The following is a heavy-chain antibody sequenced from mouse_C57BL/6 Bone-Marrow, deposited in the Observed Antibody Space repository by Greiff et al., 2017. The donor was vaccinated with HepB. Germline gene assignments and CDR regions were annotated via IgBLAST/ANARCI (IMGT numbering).Heavy chain of an antibody. D-gene: IGHD2-4*01. CDR1: GYTFTSYG. J-gene: IGHJ3*01. Sequence: VQLQESGAELARPGASVKLSCKASGYTFTSYGISWVKQRTGLGLEWIGEIYPRSGNTYYNEKFKGKATLTADKSSSTAYMELRSLTSEDSAVYFCARGYDYTPAWFAYWGQGTLVTVSA. CDR2: IYPRSGNT. V-gene: IGHV1-81*01. CDR3: ARGYDYTPAWFAY.